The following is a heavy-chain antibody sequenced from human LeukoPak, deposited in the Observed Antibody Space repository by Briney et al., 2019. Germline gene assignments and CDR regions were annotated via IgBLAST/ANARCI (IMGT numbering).Heavy chain of an antibody. CDR2: IYHSGST. D-gene: IGHD3-16*01. Sequence: SETLSLTCAVSGGSISSSNWWSWVRQPPGKGLEWIGEIYHSGSTNYNPSLKSRVTISVDTSKNQFSLKLSSVTAADTAVYYCERGRGDYFWASYRRSGSDYDYWVHGTLVIVSS. V-gene: IGHV4-4*02. CDR1: GGSISSSNW. CDR3: ERGRGDYFWASYRRSGSDYDY. J-gene: IGHJ4*01.